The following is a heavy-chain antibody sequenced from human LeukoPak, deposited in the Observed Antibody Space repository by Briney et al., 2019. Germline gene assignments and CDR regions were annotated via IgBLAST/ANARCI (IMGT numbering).Heavy chain of an antibody. J-gene: IGHJ4*02. CDR1: GYTFTSYP. D-gene: IGHD4-17*01. CDR2: ITTYNGNT. V-gene: IGHV1-18*01. CDR3: ARGYDYGDYVGDFDY. Sequence: GASVKVSCKASGYTFTSYPISWVRQAPGQGLEWMGWITTYNGNTHYAQELQGRVTMTTETSTSTAYMDLRGLRSDDTAVYYCARGYDYGDYVGDFDYWGQGTLVTVSS.